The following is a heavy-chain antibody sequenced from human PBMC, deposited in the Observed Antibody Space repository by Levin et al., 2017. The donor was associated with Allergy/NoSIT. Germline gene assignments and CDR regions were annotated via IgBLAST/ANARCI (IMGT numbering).Heavy chain of an antibody. J-gene: IGHJ4*02. CDR1: GGSFSGYY. Sequence: SQTLSLTCAVYGGSFSGYYWSWIRQPPGKGLEWIGEINHSGSTNYNPSLKSRVTISGDTSKNQFSLKVSSVTAADTAVYYCARSVAGLDYWGQGTLVTVSS. CDR3: ARSVAGLDY. D-gene: IGHD6-19*01. CDR2: INHSGST. V-gene: IGHV4-34*01.